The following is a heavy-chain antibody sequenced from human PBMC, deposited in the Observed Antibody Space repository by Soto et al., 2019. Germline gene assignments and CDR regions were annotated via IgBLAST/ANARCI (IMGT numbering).Heavy chain of an antibody. CDR3: VKGGWLDF. Sequence: PSETLSLTCAVSGGSISSGGYSWSWIRQQPGKGLEWIGYIYHGGTTHYADSVKGRFTSSRDNSKNTLYLQMNSLTAEDTAVYMCVKGGWLDFWGQGALVTVSS. J-gene: IGHJ5*01. V-gene: IGHV4-30-2*01. D-gene: IGHD3-16*01. CDR2: IYHGGTT. CDR1: GGSISSGGYS.